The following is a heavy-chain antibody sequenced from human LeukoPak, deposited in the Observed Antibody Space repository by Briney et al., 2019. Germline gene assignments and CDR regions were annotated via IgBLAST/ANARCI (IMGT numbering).Heavy chain of an antibody. D-gene: IGHD3-10*01. CDR2: INSDSNYI. CDR3: AVAYYYGSGDAFDI. J-gene: IGHJ3*02. CDR1: GFTFRSYS. V-gene: IGHV3-21*01. Sequence: PGGSLRLSCAASGFTFRSYSMNWVRQAPGKGLEWVSSINSDSNYIYYADSVQGRFTISRDNAKNSLYLQMNSLRAEDTAVYYCAVAYYYGSGDAFDIWGQGTKVTVSS.